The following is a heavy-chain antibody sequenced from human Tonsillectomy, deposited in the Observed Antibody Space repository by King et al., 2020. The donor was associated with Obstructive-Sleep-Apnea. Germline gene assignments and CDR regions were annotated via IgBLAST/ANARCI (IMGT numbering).Heavy chain of an antibody. J-gene: IGHJ4*02. Sequence: QLVQSGAEVKKPWASVKVSCKASGYTFTSYGISWVRQAPGQGLEWMGWISAYNGKTNNAPKLQGRVTLTTDTSTSTAYMELWSLRSDDTAVYYCARDLPRPYSSSWYFDYWGQGTLVTVSS. CDR2: ISAYNGKT. CDR3: ARDLPRPYSSSWYFDY. V-gene: IGHV1-18*04. CDR1: GYTFTSYG. D-gene: IGHD6-13*01.